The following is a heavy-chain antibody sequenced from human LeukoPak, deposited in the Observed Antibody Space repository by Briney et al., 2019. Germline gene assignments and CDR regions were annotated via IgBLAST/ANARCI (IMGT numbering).Heavy chain of an antibody. J-gene: IGHJ3*02. Sequence: SETLSLTCAVYGGSFSGYYWSWLRQPPGKGLEWLGEINHSGSTNYNPSLKSRVTISVDTSKNQFSLKLSSVTAADTAVYYCARGSSSSWYQAFDIWGQGTMVTVSS. D-gene: IGHD6-13*01. CDR1: GGSFSGYY. CDR2: INHSGST. CDR3: ARGSSSSWYQAFDI. V-gene: IGHV4-34*01.